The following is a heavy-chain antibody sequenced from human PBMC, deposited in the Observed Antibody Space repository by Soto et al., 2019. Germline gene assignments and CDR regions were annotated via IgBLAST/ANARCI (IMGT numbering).Heavy chain of an antibody. J-gene: IGHJ6*01. CDR1: VFTFSSYW. Sequence: GGSLRLSCASSVFTFSSYWMSWVRQSPGKWLEWVANIKQDGSEKYYVDSVKGRFTISRDNAKNSLYLQMNSLRAEETAVYYCARDYYGSGSYYIVSYYSYGMEVWVHGTTVNVS. V-gene: IGHV3-7*01. CDR3: ARDYYGSGSYYIVSYYSYGMEV. CDR2: IKQDGSEK. D-gene: IGHD3-10*01.